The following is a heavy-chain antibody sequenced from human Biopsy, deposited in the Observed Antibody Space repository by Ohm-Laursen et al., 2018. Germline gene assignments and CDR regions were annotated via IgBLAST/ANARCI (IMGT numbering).Heavy chain of an antibody. CDR1: GGSISGYH. D-gene: IGHD2-2*01. CDR3: ARMPHFDY. CDR2: ISYTGGI. J-gene: IGHJ4*02. V-gene: IGHV4-59*01. Sequence: GTLSLTCPASGGSISGYHWSWIRKSPGKGLEWLAYISYTGGITSNPSLNGRATMSLDTSKNQFSLRLIYVTAADTAVHYCARMPHFDYWGQGILVTVSS.